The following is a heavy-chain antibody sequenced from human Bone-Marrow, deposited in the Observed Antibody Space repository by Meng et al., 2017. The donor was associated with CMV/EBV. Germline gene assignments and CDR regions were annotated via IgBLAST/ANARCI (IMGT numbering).Heavy chain of an antibody. CDR1: GGTFSSYA. CDR2: IIPILGIA. CDR3: ARGGGGNSFGWFDP. J-gene: IGHJ5*02. V-gene: IGHV1-69*10. Sequence: SVKVSCKASGGTFSSYAISWVRQAPGQGLEWMGGIIPILGIANYAQKFQGRVTITANKSTSTAYMELSSLRSEDTAVYYCARGGGGNSFGWFDPWGQGTLVTVSS. D-gene: IGHD4-23*01.